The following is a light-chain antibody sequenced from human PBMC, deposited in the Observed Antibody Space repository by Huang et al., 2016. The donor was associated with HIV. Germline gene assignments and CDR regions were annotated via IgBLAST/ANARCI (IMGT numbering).Light chain of an antibody. CDR2: VAS. CDR3: QQDDDFPRT. CDR1: QDISNY. J-gene: IGKJ3*01. Sequence: DIQMTQSPSSLSASVGDRVTITCQANQDISNYLNWYQQKPGKAPKLLIYVASTLKTRVPSRFSGGGYGTDFTFTISSLQPEDIATYYCQQDDDFPRTFGPGTRVDI. V-gene: IGKV1-33*01.